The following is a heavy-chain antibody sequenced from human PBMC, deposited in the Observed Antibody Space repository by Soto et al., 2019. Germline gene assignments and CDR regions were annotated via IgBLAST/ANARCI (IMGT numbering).Heavy chain of an antibody. J-gene: IGHJ4*02. CDR1: GYIFTAYS. CDR2: FNPNSGDT. CDR3: AREASAVISLDY. V-gene: IGHV1-2*02. Sequence: ASVKVSCKASGYIFTAYSMHWVRQAPGQGLEWVGWFNPNSGDTIYAQKFQGRVTLTGDTSISTAYVELYSLTSDDTAVYYCAREASAVISLDYWGQGTLVTVSS. D-gene: IGHD6-19*01.